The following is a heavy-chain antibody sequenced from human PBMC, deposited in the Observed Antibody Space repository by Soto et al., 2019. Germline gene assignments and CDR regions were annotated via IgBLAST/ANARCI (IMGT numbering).Heavy chain of an antibody. J-gene: IGHJ4*02. CDR3: AKDRGQRYRFDY. Sequence: PGGSLRLSCAASGFTFSSYGMHWVRQAPGKGLEWVAVIWYDGSNKYYADSVKGRFTISRDNSKNTLYLQMNSLRAEDTAVYYCAKDRGQRYRFDYWGQGTLVTVSS. V-gene: IGHV3-33*06. D-gene: IGHD1-20*01. CDR2: IWYDGSNK. CDR1: GFTFSSYG.